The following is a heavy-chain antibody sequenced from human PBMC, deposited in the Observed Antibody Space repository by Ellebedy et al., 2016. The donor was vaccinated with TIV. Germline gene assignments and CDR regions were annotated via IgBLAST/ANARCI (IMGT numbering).Heavy chain of an antibody. CDR1: GYTFTSYY. CDR2: IIPIFGTA. Sequence: AASVKVSCKASGYTFTSYYMHWVRQAPGQGLEWMGGIIPIFGTANYAQKFQGRITITADESTSTAYMELSSLRSEDTAVYYCARLQSSYYYGMDVWGQGTTVTVSS. J-gene: IGHJ6*02. CDR3: ARLQSSYYYGMDV. V-gene: IGHV1-69*13.